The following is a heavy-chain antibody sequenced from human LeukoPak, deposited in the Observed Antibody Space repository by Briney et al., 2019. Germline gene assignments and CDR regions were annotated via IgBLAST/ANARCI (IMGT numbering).Heavy chain of an antibody. V-gene: IGHV3-23*01. CDR2: ISGSGGST. D-gene: IGHD6-19*01. Sequence: GGSLRLSCAASGFTFSSYAMSWVRQAPGKGLEWVSAISGSGGSTYYTDSVKGRFTISRDNSKSTLYLQMNSLRAEDTAVYYCAKDAMEQWLVPGDYWGQGTLVTVSS. J-gene: IGHJ4*02. CDR3: AKDAMEQWLVPGDY. CDR1: GFTFSSYA.